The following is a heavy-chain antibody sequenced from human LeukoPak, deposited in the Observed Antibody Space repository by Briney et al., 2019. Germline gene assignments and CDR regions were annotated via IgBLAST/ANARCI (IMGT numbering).Heavy chain of an antibody. V-gene: IGHV4-34*01. CDR3: ASCDSSGYYYFGY. CDR1: GGSFSGYY. D-gene: IGHD3-22*01. CDR2: INHSGST. J-gene: IGHJ4*02. Sequence: SETLSLTCAVYGGSFSGYYWSWIRQPPGKGLEWIGEINHSGSTNYNPSLKSRVTISVDTSKNQFSLKLSSVTAADTAVYYCASCDSSGYYYFGYWGQGTLVTVSS.